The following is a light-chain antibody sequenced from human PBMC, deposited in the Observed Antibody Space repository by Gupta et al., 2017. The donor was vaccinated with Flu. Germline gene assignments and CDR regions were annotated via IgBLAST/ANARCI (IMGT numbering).Light chain of an antibody. CDR1: QNIGTY. J-gene: IGKJ5*01. V-gene: IGKV3-11*01. CDR3: QQRSNWPPIT. CDR2: GAS. Sequence: ATLCLSPGERATLSCRASQNIGTYLAWYQQKPGQAPRLLIYGASNRATGIPSRFSGSGSGTDFTLTISSLETEDFAVYFCQQRSNWPPITFGQGTRLEIK.